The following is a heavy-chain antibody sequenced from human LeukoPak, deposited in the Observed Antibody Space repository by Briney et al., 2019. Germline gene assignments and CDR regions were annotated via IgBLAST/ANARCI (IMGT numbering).Heavy chain of an antibody. Sequence: ASVKVSCKASGYNFTTFGISWVRQAPGQGLEWLGWISGHNGKTKYIQNVQGRITMTTDTSASTAYMELRSLTSDDTAVYYCTREGTASTGIGPYDFWGQGTLVTVSS. CDR2: ISGHNGKT. V-gene: IGHV1-18*01. J-gene: IGHJ4*02. D-gene: IGHD6-13*01. CDR3: TREGTASTGIGPYDF. CDR1: GYNFTTFG.